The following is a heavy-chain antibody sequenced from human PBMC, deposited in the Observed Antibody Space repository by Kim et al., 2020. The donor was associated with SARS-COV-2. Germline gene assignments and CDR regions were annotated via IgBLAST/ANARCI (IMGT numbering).Heavy chain of an antibody. V-gene: IGHV4-61*02. CDR2: IYTSGST. CDR3: ARVGLLDRGSGSYYTSAAAMDV. J-gene: IGHJ6*02. Sequence: SETLSLTCTVSGGSISSGSYYWSWNRQPAGKGLEWIGRIYTSGSTNDNPALKSRVIISVDTSKNQFSLKLSSVTAADTAVYYCARVGLLDRGSGSYYTSAAAMDVWGQGTTVTVSS. CDR1: GGSISSGSYY. D-gene: IGHD3-10*01.